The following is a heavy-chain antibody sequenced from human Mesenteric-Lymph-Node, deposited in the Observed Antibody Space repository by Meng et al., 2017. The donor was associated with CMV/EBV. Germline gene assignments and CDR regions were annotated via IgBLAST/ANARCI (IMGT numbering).Heavy chain of an antibody. J-gene: IGHJ6*02. CDR1: GFTFSSYA. D-gene: IGHD6-25*01. Sequence: GESLKISCAASGFTFSSYAMHWVRQAPGKGLEWVAVIPFDGNNEHYADSVKGRFTISRDNSKNTLYLQMNSLRVEDTGVYYCARRTGAAASYGLDVWGQGTTVTVSS. CDR2: IPFDGNNE. V-gene: IGHV3-30*04. CDR3: ARRTGAAASYGLDV.